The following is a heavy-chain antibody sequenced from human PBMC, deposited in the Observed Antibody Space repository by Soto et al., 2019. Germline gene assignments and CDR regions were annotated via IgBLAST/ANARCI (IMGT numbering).Heavy chain of an antibody. D-gene: IGHD6-19*01. V-gene: IGHV3-23*01. CDR2: ISGSGDYT. Sequence: EVQLLESGGGLVQPGGSLRLSCAASGFTFSIYAMSWVRQAPGKGLEWVSAISGSGDYTYYADSVKGRFAISRDNSKNTLYLQMNSLRAEDTAVYYCAKVLKAVGGTDDYWGQGTLVTVS. CDR1: GFTFSIYA. CDR3: AKVLKAVGGTDDY. J-gene: IGHJ4*02.